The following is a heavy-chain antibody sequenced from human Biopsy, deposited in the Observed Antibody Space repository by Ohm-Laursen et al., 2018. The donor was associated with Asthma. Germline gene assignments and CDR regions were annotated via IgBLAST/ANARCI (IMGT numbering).Heavy chain of an antibody. CDR3: ARVPHYDILTGFTLRYYYGMDV. J-gene: IGHJ6*02. D-gene: IGHD3-9*01. Sequence: TLSLTCTVSGGSISSGGYYWSWIRQHPGKGLEWIGYIYYSGSTYDNPSLKSRVTISVDTSKNQFSLKLSSVTAADTAVYYCARVPHYDILTGFTLRYYYGMDVWGQGTTVTVSS. V-gene: IGHV4-31*03. CDR1: GGSISSGGYY. CDR2: IYYSGST.